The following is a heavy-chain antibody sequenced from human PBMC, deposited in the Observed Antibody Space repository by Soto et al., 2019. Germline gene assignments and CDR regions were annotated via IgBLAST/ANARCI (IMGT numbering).Heavy chain of an antibody. V-gene: IGHV3-23*01. Sequence: GGSLRLSCAASGFTFSSYARSGLRQAPGKGLAWVSAISGSGGSTYYAYSVKGRFTISRDNSKNTLYLQKNNLGADDTSVSYFANFVRSRWSRGLFDPWGQGTLVTVSS. D-gene: IGHD6-13*01. CDR3: ANFVRSRWSRGLFDP. CDR2: ISGSGGST. CDR1: GFTFSSYA. J-gene: IGHJ5*02.